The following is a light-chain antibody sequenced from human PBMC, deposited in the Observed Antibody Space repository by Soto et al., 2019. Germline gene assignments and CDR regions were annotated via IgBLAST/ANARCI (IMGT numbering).Light chain of an antibody. Sequence: EIVMTQSPATLSVSPGERATLSCRASQSVSSNLAWYQQKPGQAPRLLIYDASSRATGVPDRFSGSGSGTDFTLTISRLEPEDFAVYYCQQYGSSPVFGGGTKVDIK. CDR3: QQYGSSPV. V-gene: IGKV3-20*01. CDR2: DAS. J-gene: IGKJ4*01. CDR1: QSVSSN.